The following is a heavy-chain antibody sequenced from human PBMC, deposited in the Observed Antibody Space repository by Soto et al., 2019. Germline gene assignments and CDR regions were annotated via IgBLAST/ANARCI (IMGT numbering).Heavy chain of an antibody. Sequence: SQTLSLTCAISGDSVSSNSATWSWIRQFPSRGLEWLGRTYYRSKWYNEYAVSVRSRITINPDTSKNQFSLQLNSVTPEDSAVYYCARKYGYSFDYWGQGTLVTVSS. D-gene: IGHD2-15*01. V-gene: IGHV6-1*01. CDR3: ARKYGYSFDY. CDR1: GDSVSSNSAT. J-gene: IGHJ4*02. CDR2: TYYRSKWYN.